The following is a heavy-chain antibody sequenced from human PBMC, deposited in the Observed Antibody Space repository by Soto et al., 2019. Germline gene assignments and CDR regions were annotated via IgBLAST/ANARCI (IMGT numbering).Heavy chain of an antibody. D-gene: IGHD4-17*01. CDR1: GFTFSSYI. V-gene: IGHV3-74*01. J-gene: IGHJ5*02. CDR3: AKDPHGDYLLNWFDP. CDR2: ITTDGSTT. Sequence: PGGSLRLSCAASGFTFSSYIMHWVRQTPGKGLVWVSRITTDGSTTTYADSVRGRFTISRDNSKNTLYLQMNSLRAEDTAVYYCAKDPHGDYLLNWFDPWGQGTLVTVSS.